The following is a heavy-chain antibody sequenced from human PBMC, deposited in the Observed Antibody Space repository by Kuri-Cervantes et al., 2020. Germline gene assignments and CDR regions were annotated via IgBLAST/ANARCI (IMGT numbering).Heavy chain of an antibody. Sequence: GGSLRLSCAASGFTFDDYAMHWVRQAPGKGLEWVGRIKSKTDGGTTDYAAPVKGRFTISRDDSKNTLYLQMNSLKTEDTAVYYCTTGFTGRGYGDYDYWGQGTLVTVSS. D-gene: IGHD4-17*01. CDR3: TTGFTGRGYGDYDY. J-gene: IGHJ4*02. CDR2: IKSKTDGGTT. V-gene: IGHV3-15*01. CDR1: GFTFDDYA.